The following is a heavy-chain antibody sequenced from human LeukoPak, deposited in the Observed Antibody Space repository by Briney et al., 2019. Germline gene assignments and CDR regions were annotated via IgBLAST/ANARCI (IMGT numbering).Heavy chain of an antibody. Sequence: GGSLRLSCAASGFTFSDYWINWVRQAPGKGLEWVANVNQDGSEKNYVDSVKGRFTISRDNAKNSLYLQMNSLRAEDTAVYYCAKQYSSGWYFVWGQGTLVTVSS. D-gene: IGHD6-19*01. V-gene: IGHV3-7*03. CDR2: VNQDGSEK. CDR1: GFTFSDYW. CDR3: AKQYSSGWYFV. J-gene: IGHJ4*02.